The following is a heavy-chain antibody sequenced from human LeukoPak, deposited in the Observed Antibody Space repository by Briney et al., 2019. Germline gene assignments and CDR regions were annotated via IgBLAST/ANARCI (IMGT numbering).Heavy chain of an antibody. CDR2: ISYDGSNK. D-gene: IGHD3-10*01. J-gene: IGHJ4*02. CDR1: GFTFSSYA. Sequence: PGGSLRLSCAASGFTFSSYAMHWVRQAPGKGLEWVAVISYDGSNKYYADSVKGRFTISRDNAKNSLYLQMNSLRAEDTAVYYCARTLELTADYWGQGTLVTVSS. CDR3: ARTLELTADY. V-gene: IGHV3-30-3*01.